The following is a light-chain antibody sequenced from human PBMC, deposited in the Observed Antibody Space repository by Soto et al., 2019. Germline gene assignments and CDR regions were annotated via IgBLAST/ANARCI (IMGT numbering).Light chain of an antibody. CDR3: SSYAGSNNLV. CDR1: SSDVGGYNY. Sequence: QSALTQPPSASGSPGQSVTISCTGTSSDVGGYNYVSWYQQHPGKAPKLMIYEVSKRPSGVPDRLSGSKSGNTASLTASGLQAEDEADYYCSSYAGSNNLVFGTGTKVTVL. V-gene: IGLV2-8*01. J-gene: IGLJ1*01. CDR2: EVS.